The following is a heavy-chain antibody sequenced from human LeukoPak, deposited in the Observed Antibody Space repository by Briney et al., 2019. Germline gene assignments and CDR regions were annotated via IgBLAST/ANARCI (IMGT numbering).Heavy chain of an antibody. CDR1: GGSISSSSYY. CDR2: IYYGGSTYSGNT. V-gene: IGHV4-39*07. CDR3: SRVGSTWYWEGADY. D-gene: IGHD6-13*01. Sequence: SETLSLTCTVSGGSISSSSYYWGWIRQPPGKGLEWIGSIYYGGSTYSGNTYYNPSLQSRLTISVDTSKNQFSLKLSSVTAADTAVYYCSRVGSTWYWEGADYWGQGTLVTVSS. J-gene: IGHJ4*02.